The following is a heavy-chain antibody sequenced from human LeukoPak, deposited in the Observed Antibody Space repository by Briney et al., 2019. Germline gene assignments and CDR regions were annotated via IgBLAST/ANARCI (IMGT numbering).Heavy chain of an antibody. Sequence: SVKVSCKASGGTFSSYAISWVRQAPGQGLEWMGRIIPILGIANYAQKFQGRVTITADKSTSTAYMELSSLRSEDTAVYYCATPSGRYSLGAFDIWGQGTMVTVSS. CDR2: IIPILGIA. V-gene: IGHV1-69*04. J-gene: IGHJ3*02. CDR3: ATPSGRYSLGAFDI. CDR1: GGTFSSYA. D-gene: IGHD2-21*01.